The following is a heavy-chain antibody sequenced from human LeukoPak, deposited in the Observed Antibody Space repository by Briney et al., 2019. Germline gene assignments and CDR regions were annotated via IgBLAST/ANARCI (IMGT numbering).Heavy chain of an antibody. J-gene: IGHJ6*03. D-gene: IGHD3-16*02. V-gene: IGHV1-46*03. CDR3: ALGVIHYYYYYYMDV. CDR2: INPSGGST. CDR1: GYTFTSYY. Sequence: GASVKVSCKASGYTFTSYYMHWVRQAPGQGLEWMGIINPSGGSTSYAQKFQGRVTMTRDTSTSTVYMELSSLRSEDTAVYYCALGVIHYYYYYYMDVWGKGTTVTVSS.